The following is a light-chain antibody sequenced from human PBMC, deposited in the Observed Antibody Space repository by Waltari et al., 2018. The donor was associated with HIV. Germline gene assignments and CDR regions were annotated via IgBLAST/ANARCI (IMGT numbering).Light chain of an antibody. CDR1: QGIAHA. V-gene: IGKV1-13*02. Sequence: ALQFTQSPSSLSASVGDRVTLTCRASQGIAHALAWYQQKPGKPPKVLIFDASNLEGGVSSRFSGSGSGTEFTLTINSLQPEDFATYFCQQFNSYPNTFGGGTKVEIK. J-gene: IGKJ4*01. CDR3: QQFNSYPNT. CDR2: DAS.